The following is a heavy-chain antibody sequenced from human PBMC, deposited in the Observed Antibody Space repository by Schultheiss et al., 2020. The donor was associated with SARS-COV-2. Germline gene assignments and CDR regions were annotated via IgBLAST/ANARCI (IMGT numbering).Heavy chain of an antibody. Sequence: SETLSLTCTVSGGSISSYYWSWIRQPPGKGLEWIGYIYYSGSTYYNPSLKSRVTISVDTSKNQFSLKLSSVTAADTAVYYCARTSTGMAPYFDYWGQGTLVTVSS. CDR3: ARTSTGMAPYFDY. D-gene: IGHD4-17*01. V-gene: IGHV4-59*08. J-gene: IGHJ4*02. CDR1: GGSISSYY. CDR2: IYYSGST.